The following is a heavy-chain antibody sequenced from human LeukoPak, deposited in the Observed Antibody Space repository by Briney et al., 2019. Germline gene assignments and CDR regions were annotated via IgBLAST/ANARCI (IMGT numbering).Heavy chain of an antibody. J-gene: IGHJ3*02. V-gene: IGHV4-34*01. CDR3: ARGFGEGSGSYYAFDI. CDR1: GGSFSGYY. D-gene: IGHD3-10*01. Sequence: PSETLSLTCAVYGGSFSGYYWSWIRQPPGKGLEWIGEINHSGSTNYNPSLKSRVTISVDTSKNQFSLKLSSVTAADTAVYYCARGFGEGSGSYYAFDIWGQGTMVTVSS. CDR2: INHSGST.